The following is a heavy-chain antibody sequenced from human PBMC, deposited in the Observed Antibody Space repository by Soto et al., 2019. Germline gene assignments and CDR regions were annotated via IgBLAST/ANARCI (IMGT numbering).Heavy chain of an antibody. V-gene: IGHV3-72*01. CDR1: GFTFSDHY. CDR3: ARGVVSTGYFDY. Sequence: PGGSLRLSCAASGFTFSDHYMDWVRQAPGKGLEWVGRSRDKVHSHTTEYAASVKGRFTISRGDSENSLYLQMNSPKTEDTAVYYCARGVVSTGYFDYWGQGTLVTVSS. D-gene: IGHD5-12*01. J-gene: IGHJ4*02. CDR2: SRDKVHSHTT.